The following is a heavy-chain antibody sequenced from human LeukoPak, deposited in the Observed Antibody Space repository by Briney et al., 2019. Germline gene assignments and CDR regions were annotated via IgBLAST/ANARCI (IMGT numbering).Heavy chain of an antibody. D-gene: IGHD6-13*01. Sequence: PGGSLRLSCAASGFTFSSYAMSRVRQAPGRGLEWVSVIRVSGGSTFFADSVKGRFTISRDNSKNTLFLQMNSLRAEDTAVYYCARLGAAADLDSFYGMDVWGHGTTVTVSS. J-gene: IGHJ6*02. CDR2: IRVSGGST. CDR3: ARLGAAADLDSFYGMDV. CDR1: GFTFSSYA. V-gene: IGHV3-23*01.